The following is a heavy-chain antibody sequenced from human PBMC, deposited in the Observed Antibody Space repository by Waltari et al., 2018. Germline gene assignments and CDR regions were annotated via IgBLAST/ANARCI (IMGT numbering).Heavy chain of an antibody. D-gene: IGHD1-26*01. J-gene: IGHJ3*02. CDR1: GYSFTSYW. CDR2: IYPGAPST. V-gene: IGHV5-51*01. Sequence: EVQLVQSGAEVKKPGESLKISCKGSGYSFTSYWIGWVRQMPGKGLEWMGIIYPGAPSTSYSPSFQGQVTISAAKSISTAYLQWSSLKASDTAMYYCARWGPSWSPRAGAFDIWGQGTMVTVSS. CDR3: ARWGPSWSPRAGAFDI.